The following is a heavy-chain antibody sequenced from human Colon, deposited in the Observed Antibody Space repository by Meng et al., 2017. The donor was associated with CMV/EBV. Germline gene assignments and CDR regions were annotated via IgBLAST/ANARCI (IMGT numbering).Heavy chain of an antibody. V-gene: IGHV1-69*12. J-gene: IGHJ4*02. CDR1: KGTFTSYP. Sequence: QVQLEQSGAEVKKPVSSVKVSCKASKGTFTSYPISWVRQGPGQGFEWVGGIITISGTTDYAQKFQGRVTITADESTSTAYMKLSNLRSEDTAIYYCARVICGGDCYLDYWGRGTLVTVSS. D-gene: IGHD2-21*02. CDR3: ARVICGGDCYLDY. CDR2: IITISGTT.